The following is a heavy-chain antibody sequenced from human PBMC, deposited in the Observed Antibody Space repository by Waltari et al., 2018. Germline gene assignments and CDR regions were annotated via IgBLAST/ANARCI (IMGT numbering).Heavy chain of an antibody. CDR1: AFRFARFV. V-gene: IGHV3-23*01. CDR3: VREGYSYDTGYYSGGYFDY. J-gene: IGHJ4*02. Sequence: EVQLLDSGGALVQPGGTLRLSCAAPAFRFARFVMSWLREAPGKGLGWVLGVSGSGQTTYYADSVKGRFTISRDNAKNIVYLQMSSLRAEDTAAYFCVREGYSYDTGYYSGGYFDYWGQGTLVTVSS. CDR2: VSGSGQTT. D-gene: IGHD3-22*01.